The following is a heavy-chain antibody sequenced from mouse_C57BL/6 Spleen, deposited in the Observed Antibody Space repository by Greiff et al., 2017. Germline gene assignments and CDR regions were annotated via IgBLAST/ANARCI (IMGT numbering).Heavy chain of an antibody. CDR1: GYAFSSSW. D-gene: IGHD2-5*01. Sequence: QVQLQQSGPELVKPGASVKISCKASGYAFSSSWMNWVKQRPGKGLEWIGRIYPGDGDTNYNGKFKGKATLTADKSSSTAYMQLSSLTSEDSAVYFCKRYYSKEGNAMDYWGQGTSVTVSS. J-gene: IGHJ4*01. CDR2: IYPGDGDT. V-gene: IGHV1-82*01. CDR3: KRYYSKEGNAMDY.